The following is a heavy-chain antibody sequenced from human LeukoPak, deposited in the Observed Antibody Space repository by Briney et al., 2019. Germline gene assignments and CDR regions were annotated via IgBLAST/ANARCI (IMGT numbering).Heavy chain of an antibody. V-gene: IGHV1-2*06. CDR2: INPNSGGT. CDR1: GYTFTGYY. CDR3: ARDLVQRGNYYDSSGPLDY. J-gene: IGHJ4*02. Sequence: ASVKVSRKASGYTFTGYYMHWVRQAPGQGLEWMGRINPNSGGTNYAQKFQGRVTMTRDTSISTAYMELSRLRSDDTAVYYCARDLVQRGNYYDSSGPLDYWGQGTLVTVSS. D-gene: IGHD3-22*01.